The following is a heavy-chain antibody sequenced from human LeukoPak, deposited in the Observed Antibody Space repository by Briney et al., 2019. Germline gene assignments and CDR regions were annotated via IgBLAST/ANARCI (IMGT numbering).Heavy chain of an antibody. CDR2: IYYSGST. Sequence: SETLSLTCTVSGGSISSSSYYWGWIRQPPGKGLEWIGSIYYSGSTYYNPSLKSRVTISVDTSKNQLSLKLSSVTAADTAVYYCARVKGSGYDHFMDVWGKGTTVTVSS. D-gene: IGHD5-12*01. CDR1: GGSISSSSYY. V-gene: IGHV4-39*07. J-gene: IGHJ6*03. CDR3: ARVKGSGYDHFMDV.